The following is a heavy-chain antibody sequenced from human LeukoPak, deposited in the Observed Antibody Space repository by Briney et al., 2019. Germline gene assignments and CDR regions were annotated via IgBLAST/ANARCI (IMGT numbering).Heavy chain of an antibody. Sequence: SETLSLTCSVSGGSISSSRYYWGWIRQPPGKGLEWIGTIYYSGDTFYNPSLKSRVTISVDTSKKQFSLKLGSVTAADTAVYYCATYAVATTFSRWFDPWGQGTLVTVSS. CDR2: IYYSGDT. CDR3: ATYAVATTFSRWFDP. J-gene: IGHJ5*02. CDR1: GGSISSSRYY. D-gene: IGHD5-12*01. V-gene: IGHV4-39*07.